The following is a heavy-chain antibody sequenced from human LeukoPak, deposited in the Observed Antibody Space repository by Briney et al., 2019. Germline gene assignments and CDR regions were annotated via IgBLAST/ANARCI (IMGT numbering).Heavy chain of an antibody. CDR1: GGSISSGGYY. D-gene: IGHD3-10*01. Sequence: PSETLSLTCTVSGGSISSGGYYWSWIRQHPGKGLEWIGYIYYSGSTYYNPSLKSRVTISVDTSKNQFSLKLSSVTAADTAVYYCARSPAHFWFGELFFDYWGQGTLVTVSS. CDR2: IYYSGST. V-gene: IGHV4-31*03. J-gene: IGHJ4*02. CDR3: ARSPAHFWFGELFFDY.